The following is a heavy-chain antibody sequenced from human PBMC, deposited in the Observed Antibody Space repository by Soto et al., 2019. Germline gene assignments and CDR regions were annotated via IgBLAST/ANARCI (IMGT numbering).Heavy chain of an antibody. V-gene: IGHV3-23*01. J-gene: IGHJ4*02. CDR1: GFTFSSYA. CDR2: ITATDGNT. D-gene: IGHD6-6*01. Sequence: GGSLRLSCAASGFTFSSYAMSWVRQAPGKGLEWASSITATDGNTYYADSVRGRFTISRDNSRNSLFLQMNGLRPEDSALYYCAKDEGTSSTVFDYWGQGTLVTVSS. CDR3: AKDEGTSSTVFDY.